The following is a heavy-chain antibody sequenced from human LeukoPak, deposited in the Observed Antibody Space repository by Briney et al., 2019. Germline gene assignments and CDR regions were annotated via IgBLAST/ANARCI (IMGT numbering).Heavy chain of an antibody. J-gene: IGHJ4*02. D-gene: IGHD3-10*01. CDR3: ASGDVQFDY. Sequence: PGRSLRLSCAASGFTFSSYAMHWVRQAPGKGLEWVAVISYDGSNKYYADSVKGRFTISRDNSKNTLYLQMNGLRAEDTAVYYCASGDVQFDYWGQGTLVTVSS. V-gene: IGHV3-30*04. CDR1: GFTFSSYA. CDR2: ISYDGSNK.